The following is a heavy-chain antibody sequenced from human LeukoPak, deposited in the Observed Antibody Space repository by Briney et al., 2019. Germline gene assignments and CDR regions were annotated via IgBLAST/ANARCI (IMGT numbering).Heavy chain of an antibody. CDR1: GYTFTSYG. CDR2: ISAYNGNT. Sequence: GASVKVSCKASGYTFTSYGISWVRQAPGQGLEWMGWISAYNGNTNYAQKLQGRVTMTTDTSTSTAYMELRSLRSDDTAVYYCARDGRWELLGSFYYYYGMDVWGQGTTVTVSS. J-gene: IGHJ6*02. CDR3: ARDGRWELLGSFYYYYGMDV. D-gene: IGHD1-26*01. V-gene: IGHV1-18*01.